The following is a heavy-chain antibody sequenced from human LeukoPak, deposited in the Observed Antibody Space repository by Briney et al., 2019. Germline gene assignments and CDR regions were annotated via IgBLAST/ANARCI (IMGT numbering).Heavy chain of an antibody. CDR3: ARENTITVAVAAFDY. CDR1: GYTFTSYD. J-gene: IGHJ4*02. CDR2: INPSGGST. D-gene: IGHD4-23*01. V-gene: IGHV1-46*01. Sequence: ASVKVSCKASGYTFTSYDMHWVRQAPGQGLEWMGIINPSGGSTRYPQKFQGRVTMTRDTSTSTVYMELSSLRSEDMAVYYCARENTITVAVAAFDYWGQGTLVTVSS.